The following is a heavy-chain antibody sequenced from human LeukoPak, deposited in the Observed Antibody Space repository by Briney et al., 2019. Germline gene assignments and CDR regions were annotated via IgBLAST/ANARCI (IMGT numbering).Heavy chain of an antibody. D-gene: IGHD4-11*01. CDR2: IYYSGRT. V-gene: IGHV4-31*03. CDR1: GGSITSGGYY. CDR3: ARALLDYSKGYYYYYYMDV. Sequence: SQTLSLTCTVSGGSITSGGYYWSWIRQHPGKGLEWIGYIYYSGRTYYNPSLKSRVTISVDTSKNQFSLKLSSVTAADTAVYYCARALLDYSKGYYYYYYMDVWGKGTTVTVSS. J-gene: IGHJ6*03.